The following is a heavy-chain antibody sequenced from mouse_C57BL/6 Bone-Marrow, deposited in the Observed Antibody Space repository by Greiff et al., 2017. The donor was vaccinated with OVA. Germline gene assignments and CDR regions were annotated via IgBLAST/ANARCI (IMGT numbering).Heavy chain of an antibody. CDR3: ARVYYGNYCWYFDV. V-gene: IGHV1-26*01. J-gene: IGHJ1*03. Sequence: EVQLQQSGPELVKPGASVKISCKASGYTFTDYYMNWVKQSHGKSLEWIGDINPNNGGTSYNQKFKGKATLTVDKSSSTAYMELRILTSEDSAVYYCARVYYGNYCWYFDVWGTGTTVTVSS. CDR1: GYTFTDYY. D-gene: IGHD2-1*01. CDR2: INPNNGGT.